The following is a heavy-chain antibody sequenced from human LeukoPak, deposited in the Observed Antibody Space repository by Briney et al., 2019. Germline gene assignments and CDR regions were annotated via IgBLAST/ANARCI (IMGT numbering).Heavy chain of an antibody. CDR1: GLTFSSYN. D-gene: IGHD3-22*01. CDR3: AIYYDSSGYYFDY. V-gene: IGHV3-21*01. CDR2: IHSSGTYI. Sequence: GGSLRLSCAASGLTFSSYNMNWVRQAPGKGLEWVPSIHSSGTYIYYADSVKGRFTISRDNAKNSLYLQMNSLRADDTAVYYCAIYYDSSGYYFDYWGQGTLVTVSS. J-gene: IGHJ4*02.